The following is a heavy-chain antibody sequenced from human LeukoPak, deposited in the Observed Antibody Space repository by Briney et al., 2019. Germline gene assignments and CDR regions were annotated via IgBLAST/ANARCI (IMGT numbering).Heavy chain of an antibody. V-gene: IGHV3-11*04. CDR1: GFTFSDYY. CDR3: ARVFYDFWSNPNPEDY. D-gene: IGHD3-3*01. CDR2: ISSSGSTI. Sequence: GGSLRLSCAASGFTFSDYYMSWIRQAPGKGLEWVSYISSSGSTIYYADSVKGRFTISRDNAKNSLYLQMNSLRAEDTAVYYCARVFYDFWSNPNPEDYWGQGTLVTVSS. J-gene: IGHJ4*02.